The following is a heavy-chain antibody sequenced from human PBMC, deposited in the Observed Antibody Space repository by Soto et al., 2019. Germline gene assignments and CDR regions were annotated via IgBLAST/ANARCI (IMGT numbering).Heavy chain of an antibody. CDR3: ARGDALHRNYFDY. CDR1: GGSISSGGYS. V-gene: IGHV4-30-2*01. J-gene: IGHJ4*02. CDR2: IYHSGST. Sequence: SETLSLTCAVSGGSISSGGYSWSWIRQPPGKGLEWIGYIYHSGSTYYNPSLKSRVTISVDRSKNQFSLKLSSVTAADTAVYYCARGDALHRNYFDYWGQGTLVTVSS.